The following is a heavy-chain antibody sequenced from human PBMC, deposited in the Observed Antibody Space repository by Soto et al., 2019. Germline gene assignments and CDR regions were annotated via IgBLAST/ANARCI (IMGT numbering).Heavy chain of an antibody. J-gene: IGHJ6*02. CDR1: GGSISSSNW. CDR3: AGRTLVEMAYYGMDV. D-gene: IGHD2-15*01. V-gene: IGHV4-4*02. Sequence: SETLSLTCVVPGGSISSSNWWSWVRQPPGKGLEWIGEIYHSGSTNYNPSLKSRVTISVDKSKNQFSLKLSSVTAADTAVYYCAGRTLVEMAYYGMDVWGQGTTVTVSS. CDR2: IYHSGST.